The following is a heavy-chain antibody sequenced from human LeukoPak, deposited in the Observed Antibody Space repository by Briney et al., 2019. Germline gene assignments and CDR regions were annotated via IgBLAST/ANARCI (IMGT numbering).Heavy chain of an antibody. CDR1: GDSIGSYF. Sequence: SETLSLTCTVSGDSIGSYFWSWTRQSPGKGLEWIGHIYHSGSTNYNPSLKSRVSISVDTSKNQFSLKLTSVTSADTAVYYCARDGPAYTSRWYDYYYGLDVWGQGTAVTVSS. J-gene: IGHJ6*02. D-gene: IGHD2-2*01. CDR2: IYHSGST. CDR3: ARDGPAYTSRWYDYYYGLDV. V-gene: IGHV4-59*01.